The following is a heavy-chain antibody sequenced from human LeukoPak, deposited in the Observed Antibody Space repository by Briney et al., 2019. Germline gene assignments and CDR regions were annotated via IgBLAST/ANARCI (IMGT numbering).Heavy chain of an antibody. CDR3: IAITFGGVIVNDY. J-gene: IGHJ4*02. D-gene: IGHD3-16*02. Sequence: GGSLRLSCAASGFTFSNAWMSWVRQAPGKGLEWVGRIKSKTDGGTTDYAAPVKGRFTISRDDSKNTLYLQMNSLKTEDTAVYYCIAITFGGVIVNDYWGQGTLVTVSS. CDR2: IKSKTDGGTT. CDR1: GFTFSNAW. V-gene: IGHV3-15*01.